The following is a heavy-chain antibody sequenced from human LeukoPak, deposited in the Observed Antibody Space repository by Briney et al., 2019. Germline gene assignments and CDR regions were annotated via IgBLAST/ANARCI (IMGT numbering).Heavy chain of an antibody. J-gene: IGHJ4*02. Sequence: GGSLRLSCAASGFTFSSYSMNWVRQAPGKGLEWVSYIGSSSSITYYADSVRGRFTISRDNAKNSLYLQMNSLRDEDTAVYYCAKYYYDSSGYYYVFGYWGQGTLVTVSS. D-gene: IGHD3-22*01. V-gene: IGHV3-48*02. CDR1: GFTFSSYS. CDR3: AKYYYDSSGYYYVFGY. CDR2: IGSSSSIT.